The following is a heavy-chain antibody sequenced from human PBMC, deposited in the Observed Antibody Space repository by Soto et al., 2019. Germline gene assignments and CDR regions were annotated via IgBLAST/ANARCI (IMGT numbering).Heavy chain of an antibody. CDR3: ARVFYDSSGYHEIFDY. V-gene: IGHV4-31*03. CDR2: IYYSGST. Sequence: SETLSLTCTVSGGSISSGGYYWSRIRQHPGKGLEWIGYIYYSGSTYYNPSLKSRVTISVDTSKNQFSLKLSSVTAADTAVYYCARVFYDSSGYHEIFDYWGQGTLVTVYS. J-gene: IGHJ4*02. CDR1: GGSISSGGYY. D-gene: IGHD3-22*01.